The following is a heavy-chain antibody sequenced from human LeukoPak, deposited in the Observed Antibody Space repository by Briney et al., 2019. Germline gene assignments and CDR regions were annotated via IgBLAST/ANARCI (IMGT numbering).Heavy chain of an antibody. CDR3: ARIPDILTGLDFDY. CDR2: IYYSGST. CDR1: GGSFSGYY. V-gene: IGHV4-59*01. J-gene: IGHJ4*02. Sequence: PSETLSLTCAVYGGSFSGYYWSWIRQPPGKGLEWIGYIYYSGSTNYNPSLKSRVTISVDTSKNQFSLKLSSVTAADTAVYYCARIPDILTGLDFDYWGQGTLVTVSS. D-gene: IGHD3-9*01.